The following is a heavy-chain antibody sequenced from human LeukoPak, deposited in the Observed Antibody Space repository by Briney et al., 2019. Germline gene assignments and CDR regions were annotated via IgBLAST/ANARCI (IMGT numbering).Heavy chain of an antibody. CDR1: GETLNYYY. Sequence: SETLSLTCAVYGETLNYYYWSWIRQSPGKGLEWIGDIFDGKTINYNPSLKSRVTISAATSSQQFSLNLKSVTAADTAVYFCVSGAWAARLNSWAQGALVIVSS. CDR3: VSGAWAARLNS. J-gene: IGHJ4*02. D-gene: IGHD4-23*01. V-gene: IGHV4-34*12. CDR2: IFDGKTI.